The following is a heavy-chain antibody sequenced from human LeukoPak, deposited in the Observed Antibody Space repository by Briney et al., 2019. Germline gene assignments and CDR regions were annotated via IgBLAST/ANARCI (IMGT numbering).Heavy chain of an antibody. CDR1: GYRFTSYW. D-gene: IGHD1-1*01. CDR2: IYPGDSDN. J-gene: IGHJ4*02. V-gene: IGHV5-51*01. Sequence: GESLKISCKGSGYRFTSYWIGWVRQMPGKGLEWMGIIYPGDSDNRYSPSFQGQVTIPADKSISTAYLQWSSLKASDTAMYYCARRYNGVAFDYWGQGTLVTVSS. CDR3: ARRYNGVAFDY.